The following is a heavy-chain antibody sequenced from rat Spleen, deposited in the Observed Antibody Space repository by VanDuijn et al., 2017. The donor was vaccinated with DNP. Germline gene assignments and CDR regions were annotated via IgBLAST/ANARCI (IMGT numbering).Heavy chain of an antibody. CDR3: ARHPGTTVATFDY. CDR1: GFTFSDYA. Sequence: EVQLVESGGGLVQPGRSLKLSCAASGFTFSDYAMAWVRQAPKKGLEWVATISYDGSSTYYRDSVKGRFTISRDTAKSTLYLQMDSLRSEDTANDYCARHPGTTVATFDYWGQGVMVTVSS. CDR2: ISYDGSST. V-gene: IGHV5-17*01. J-gene: IGHJ2*01. D-gene: IGHD1-8*01.